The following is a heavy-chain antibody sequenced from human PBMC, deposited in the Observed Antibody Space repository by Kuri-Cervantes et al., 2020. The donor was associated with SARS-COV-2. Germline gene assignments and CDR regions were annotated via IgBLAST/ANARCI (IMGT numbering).Heavy chain of an antibody. CDR2: IYYSGST. V-gene: IGHV4-59*12. D-gene: IGHD2-15*01. CDR3: ASIPGGSAAYYYGMDV. Sequence: SETLSLTCTVSGGSISSYYWSWIRQPPGKGLEWIGYIYYSGSTNYNPSLKSRVTISVDTSKNQFSPKLSSVTAADTAVYYCASIPGGSAAYYYGMDVWGQGTMVTVSS. CDR1: GGSISSYY. J-gene: IGHJ6*02.